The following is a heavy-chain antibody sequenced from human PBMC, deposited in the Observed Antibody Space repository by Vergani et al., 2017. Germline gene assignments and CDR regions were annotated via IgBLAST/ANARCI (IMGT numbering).Heavy chain of an antibody. J-gene: IGHJ6*02. D-gene: IGHD4-11*01. CDR3: ARGFNAGRLQTYDMDV. CDR1: GFTVSSSY. CDR2: IYSGGST. V-gene: IGHV3-53*01. Sequence: EVQLVESGGGLIQPGGSLRLSCAASGFTVSSSYMSWVRQAPGKGVEWVSVIYSGGSTYYAESVKGRFTISRENSKNTLYLQMNSLRAEDTAVYYCARGFNAGRLQTYDMDVWGQGTTVTGSS.